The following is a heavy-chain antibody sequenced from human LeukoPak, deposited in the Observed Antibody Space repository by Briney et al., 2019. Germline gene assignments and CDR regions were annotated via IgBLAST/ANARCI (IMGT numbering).Heavy chain of an antibody. V-gene: IGHV4-34*01. D-gene: IGHD6-6*01. Sequence: SETLSLTCAVYGGSFSGYYWSWIRQPPGKGLEWIGEINHSGSTNYNPSLKSRVTISVDTSKNQFSLTLSSVTAADTAVYYCAPVEYSSSSFNSPPHCGWGTLVTVSS. CDR2: INHSGST. CDR3: APVEYSSSSFNSPPH. J-gene: IGHJ4*02. CDR1: GGSFSGYY.